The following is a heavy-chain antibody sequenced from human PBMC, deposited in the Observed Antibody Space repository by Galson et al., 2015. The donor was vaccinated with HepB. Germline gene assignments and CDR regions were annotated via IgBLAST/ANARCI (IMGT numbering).Heavy chain of an antibody. Sequence: SVKVSCKASGYXFTSYAMNWVRQAPGQGLEWMGWINTNTGNPTYAQGFTGRFVFSLDTSVSTAYLQISSLKAEDTAVYYCARDVGVSAPYGGYVDLVGDYWGQGTLVTVSS. CDR3: ARDVGVSAPYGGYVDLVGDY. V-gene: IGHV7-4-1*02. CDR1: GYXFTSYA. J-gene: IGHJ4*02. D-gene: IGHD5-12*01. CDR2: INTNTGNP.